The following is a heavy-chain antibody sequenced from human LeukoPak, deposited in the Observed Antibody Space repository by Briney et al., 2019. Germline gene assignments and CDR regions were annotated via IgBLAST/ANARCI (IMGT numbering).Heavy chain of an antibody. J-gene: IGHJ4*02. V-gene: IGHV3-23*01. CDR1: LFSFSSYV. Sequence: GGALRLSCAASLFSFSSYVISWVPPAPGRGREWVSAICGSGGSTYYADSVQGRFTISRDNPKNTLYLQMNSLRAEPTAVYHCAKDLVVRGYYGNSGTDLDYWGQGALVTVSS. CDR2: ICGSGGST. D-gene: IGHD3-22*01. CDR3: AKDLVVRGYYGNSGTDLDY.